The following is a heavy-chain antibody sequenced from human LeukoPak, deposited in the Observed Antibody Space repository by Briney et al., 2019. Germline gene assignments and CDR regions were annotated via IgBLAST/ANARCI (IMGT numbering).Heavy chain of an antibody. Sequence: TSETLSLTCTVSGGSISSSSYYWGWIRQPPGKGLEWIGSIYYSGSTYYNPTLKSRVTISVDTSKNQFSLKLSSVTAADTAVYYCARDGETGTGPINWFDPWGQGTLVTVSS. CDR1: GGSISSSSYY. CDR2: IYYSGST. CDR3: ARDGETGTGPINWFDP. J-gene: IGHJ5*02. D-gene: IGHD1-1*01. V-gene: IGHV4-39*07.